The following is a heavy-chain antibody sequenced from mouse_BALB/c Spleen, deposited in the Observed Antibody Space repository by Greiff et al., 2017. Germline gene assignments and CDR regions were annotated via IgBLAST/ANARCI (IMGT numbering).Heavy chain of an antibody. D-gene: IGHD1-2*01. J-gene: IGHJ4*01. CDR2: INPGSGGT. CDR1: GYAFTNYL. Sequence: VQLQQSGAELVRPGTSVKVSCKASGYAFTNYLIEWVKQRPGQGLEWIGVINPGSGGTNYNEKFKGKATLTADKSSSTAYMQLSSLTSDDSAVYFCARTPATEYYAMDYWGQGTSVTVSS. V-gene: IGHV1-54*03. CDR3: ARTPATEYYAMDY.